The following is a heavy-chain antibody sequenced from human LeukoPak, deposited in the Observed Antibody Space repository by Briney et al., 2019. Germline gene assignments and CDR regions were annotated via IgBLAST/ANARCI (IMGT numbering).Heavy chain of an antibody. J-gene: IGHJ4*02. D-gene: IGHD3-22*01. CDR3: ARLRNYDSSGYYRY. CDR2: ISAYNGNT. CDR1: GYTFTSYG. Sequence: ASVTVSCKASGYTFTSYGISWVRQAPGQGLEWMGWISAYNGNTNYAQKLQGRVTMTTDTSTSTAYMELRSLRSDDTAVYYCARLRNYDSSGYYRYWGQGTLVTVSS. V-gene: IGHV1-18*01.